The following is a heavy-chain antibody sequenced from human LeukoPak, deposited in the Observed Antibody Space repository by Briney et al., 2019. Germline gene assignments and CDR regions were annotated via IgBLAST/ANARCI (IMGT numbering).Heavy chain of an antibody. V-gene: IGHV1-58*02. CDR3: AAVSASILNLVYFDY. D-gene: IGHD2-15*01. CDR2: IVVGSGNT. Sequence: ASVKVSCKASGFTFTSSAMQWVRQARGQRLEWIGRIVVGSGNTNYAQKFQERVTITRDMSTSTAYMELSRLRSEDTAVYYSAAVSASILNLVYFDYWGQGTLVTVSS. J-gene: IGHJ4*02. CDR1: GFTFTSSA.